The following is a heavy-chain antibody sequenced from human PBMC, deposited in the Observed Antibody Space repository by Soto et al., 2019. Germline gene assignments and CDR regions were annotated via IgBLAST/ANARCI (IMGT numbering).Heavy chain of an antibody. CDR3: AREDSIIIPAVSDF. CDR1: GFTFDDYA. D-gene: IGHD2-2*01. CDR2: ISKSDYT. J-gene: IGHJ4*02. V-gene: IGHV3-21*01. Sequence: GGSLRLSCAASGFTFDDYAMHWVRQVPGKGLEWVSSISKSDYTYYSDSVKGRFTISRDNAKNSVSLQMNTLRVEDTAVYYCAREDSIIIPAVSDFWGQGTLVTVSS.